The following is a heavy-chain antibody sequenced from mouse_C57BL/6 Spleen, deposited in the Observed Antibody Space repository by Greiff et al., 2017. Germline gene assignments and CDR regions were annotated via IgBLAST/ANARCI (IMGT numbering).Heavy chain of an antibody. CDR3: ARRGYYYGSRWYFDV. D-gene: IGHD1-1*01. CDR2: IDPSDSYT. CDR1: GYTFTSYW. V-gene: IGHV1-50*01. J-gene: IGHJ1*03. Sequence: QVQLQQSGAELVKPGASVKLSCKASGYTFTSYWMQWVKQRPGQGLEWIGEIDPSDSYTNYNQKFKGKATLTVDTSSSTAYMQLSSLTSEDSAVYYCARRGYYYGSRWYFDVWGTGTTVTVSS.